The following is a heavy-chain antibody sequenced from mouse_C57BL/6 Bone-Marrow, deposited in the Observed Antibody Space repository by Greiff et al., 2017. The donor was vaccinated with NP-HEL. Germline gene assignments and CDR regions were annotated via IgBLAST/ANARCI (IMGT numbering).Heavy chain of an antibody. J-gene: IGHJ1*03. CDR3: TFEGYFDV. CDR2: IDPENGDT. CDR1: GFNIKDDY. V-gene: IGHV14-4*01. Sequence: VHVKQSGAELVRPGASVKLSCTASGFNIKDDYMHWVKQRPEQGLEWIGWIDPENGDTEYASKFQGKATITADTSSNTAYLQLSSLTSEDTAVYYCTFEGYFDVWGTGTTVTVSS.